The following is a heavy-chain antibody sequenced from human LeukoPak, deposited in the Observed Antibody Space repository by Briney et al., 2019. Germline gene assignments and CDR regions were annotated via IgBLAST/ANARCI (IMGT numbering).Heavy chain of an antibody. J-gene: IGHJ6*04. V-gene: IGHV3-48*03. Sequence: GGSLRLSCAASGFTFSSYEMNWVRQAPGKGLEWVSYISSSGSTIYYADSVKGRFTISRDNDKNSLYLQMNSLRAEDTAVYYCARDVNQRPYYYGMDVWGKGTTVTVSS. CDR1: GFTFSSYE. CDR2: ISSSGSTI. D-gene: IGHD2-2*01. CDR3: ARDVNQRPYYYGMDV.